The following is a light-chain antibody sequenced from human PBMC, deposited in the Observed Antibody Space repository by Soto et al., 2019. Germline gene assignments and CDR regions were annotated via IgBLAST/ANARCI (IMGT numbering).Light chain of an antibody. CDR3: QQYGSSPPIT. V-gene: IGKV3-20*01. CDR1: QSVSSSY. CDR2: GAS. J-gene: IGKJ5*01. Sequence: EIVLTQSPGTLSLSPGERATLSCRASQSVSSSYLAWYQQKPGQAPRRLIYGASSRATGITDRFSGSGCGTDFTLTISRLEPEDFAVYYCQQYGSSPPITFGQGTRLEIK.